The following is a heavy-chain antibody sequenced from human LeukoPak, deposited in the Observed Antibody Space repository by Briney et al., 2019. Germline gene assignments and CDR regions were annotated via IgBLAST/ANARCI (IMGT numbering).Heavy chain of an antibody. J-gene: IGHJ4*02. CDR1: GYTFTSYG. CDR2: ISAYNGNT. V-gene: IGHV1-18*01. CDR3: VRDQSNYGSGSFDY. Sequence: GASVKVSCKASGYTFTSYGISWVRQAPGQGLEWMGWISAYNGNTNYAQKLQGRVTMTTDTSTSTAYMELRSLRSEDTAVYYCVRDQSNYGSGSFDYWGQGTLVTVSS. D-gene: IGHD3-10*01.